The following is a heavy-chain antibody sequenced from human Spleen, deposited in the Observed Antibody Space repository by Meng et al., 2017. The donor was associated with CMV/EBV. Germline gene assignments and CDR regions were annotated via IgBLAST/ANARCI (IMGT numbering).Heavy chain of an antibody. D-gene: IGHD2-2*02. J-gene: IGHJ4*02. V-gene: IGHV3-48*03. CDR1: GFTFSSYE. CDR3: ARSRVGSAAIPGDY. Sequence: GESLKISCAASGFTFSSYEMNWVRQAPGKGLEWVSYISTSGSTIYYADSVKGRFTISRDNPKNSLSLQMNSLRAGDTAVYYCARSRVGSAAIPGDYWGQGTLVTVSS. CDR2: ISTSGSTI.